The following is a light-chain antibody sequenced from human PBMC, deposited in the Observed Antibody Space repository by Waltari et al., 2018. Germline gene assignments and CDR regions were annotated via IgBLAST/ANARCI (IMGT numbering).Light chain of an antibody. CDR3: SAWDDSLNGHVI. V-gene: IGLV1-44*01. CDR1: WSNIGTNV. J-gene: IGLJ2*01. Sequence: QSLLTQPPSASGPPGQTVTISCSGSWSNIGTNVVSWYQQLPGTAPKLLIHSNNTRPSGVPDRFSCSKSGTSASLAISGLQSADEADYYCSAWDDSLNGHVIFGGGTKLTVL. CDR2: SNN.